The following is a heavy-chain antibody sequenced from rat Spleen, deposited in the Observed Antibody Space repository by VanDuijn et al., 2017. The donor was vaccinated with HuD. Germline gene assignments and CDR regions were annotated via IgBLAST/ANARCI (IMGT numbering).Heavy chain of an antibody. CDR2: ISSGGSTK. Sequence: EVQLVESGGGLVQPGRSLKLSCAASGFSFSSFAMAWVRQAPKKGLEWVATISSGGSTKYYPDSVKGRFTISRDNAKGTLYLQMDSLRSEDTATYYCAKRGWYYFDCWGQGVMVTVSS. J-gene: IGHJ2*01. CDR3: AKRGWYYFDC. V-gene: IGHV5-7*01. CDR1: GFSFSSFA.